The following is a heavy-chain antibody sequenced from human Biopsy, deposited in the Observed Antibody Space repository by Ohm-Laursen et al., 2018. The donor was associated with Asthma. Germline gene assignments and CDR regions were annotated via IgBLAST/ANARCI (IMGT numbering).Heavy chain of an antibody. CDR2: ISWSSSYT. V-gene: IGHV3-11*06. D-gene: IGHD3-16*02. CDR1: GFSLSDYY. CDR3: ARGGSWDLWGTYRYPWDY. J-gene: IGHJ4*02. Sequence: SLRLSCSASGFSLSDYYMSWIRQAPGKGLEWVSYISWSSSYTNYADSVKGRFTISRDNAKNSLFLQMNSLRAEDTAVYYCARGGSWDLWGTYRYPWDYWGQGTLVTVSS.